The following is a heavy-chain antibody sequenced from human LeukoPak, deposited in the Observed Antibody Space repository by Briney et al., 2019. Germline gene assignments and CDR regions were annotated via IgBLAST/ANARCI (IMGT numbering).Heavy chain of an antibody. Sequence: PSETLSLTCTVSGGSISTYYCSWIRKPPGKGLEWIGHIYNGGSTNYSPSLKSRVTISVDTSKNQFSLKLSSVTAADTAVYYCARFKRAGGWSYFDYWGQGTLVTVSS. CDR3: ARFKRAGGWSYFDY. D-gene: IGHD6-19*01. J-gene: IGHJ4*02. CDR1: GGSISTYY. CDR2: IYNGGST. V-gene: IGHV4-59*01.